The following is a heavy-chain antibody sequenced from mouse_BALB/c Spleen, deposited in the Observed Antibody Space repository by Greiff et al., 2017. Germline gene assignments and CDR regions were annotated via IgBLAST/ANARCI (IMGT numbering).Heavy chain of an antibody. Sequence: LQESGAELAKPGASVKMSCKASGYTFTSYWMHWVKQRPGQGLEWIGYINPSTGYTEYNQKFKDKATLTADKSSSTAYMQLSSLTSEDSAVYYCAAYDGYYVGFAYWGQGTLVTVSA. CDR1: GYTFTSYW. CDR2: INPSTGYT. J-gene: IGHJ3*01. V-gene: IGHV1-7*01. D-gene: IGHD2-3*01. CDR3: AAYDGYYVGFAY.